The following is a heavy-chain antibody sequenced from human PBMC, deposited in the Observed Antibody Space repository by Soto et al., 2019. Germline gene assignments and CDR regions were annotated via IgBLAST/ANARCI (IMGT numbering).Heavy chain of an antibody. CDR2: ISNNNVGT. V-gene: IGHV3-23*01. D-gene: IGHD3-3*02. Sequence: EVHLLESGGGLVQPGGSLSLSCAASGFTFSRHSLTWVRQAPGKGLEWISGISNNNVGTFYAESVKGRFTIPRENSKNTVCPHMNRLGARVTARFFISKGSGHGGSWGQGTLVIVSS. CDR3: SKGSGHGGS. CDR1: GFTFSRHS. J-gene: IGHJ4*02.